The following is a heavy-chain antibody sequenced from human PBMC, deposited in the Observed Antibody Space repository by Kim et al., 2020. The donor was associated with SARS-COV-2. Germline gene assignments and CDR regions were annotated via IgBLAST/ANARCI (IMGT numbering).Heavy chain of an antibody. J-gene: IGHJ4*02. Sequence: GGSLRLSCAASGFTFNTYGMHWVRQAPGKGPEWVALISHDGNIKSYSDSVKGRFTISRDNSRNTVYLQMNSLRPEDSGVYYCANNVLYVAYWGQGTLVTVSS. V-gene: IGHV3-30*18. D-gene: IGHD2-8*01. CDR2: ISHDGNIK. CDR1: GFTFNTYG. CDR3: ANNVLYVAY.